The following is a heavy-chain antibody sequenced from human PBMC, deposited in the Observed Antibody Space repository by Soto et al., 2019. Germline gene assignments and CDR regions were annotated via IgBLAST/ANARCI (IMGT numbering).Heavy chain of an antibody. J-gene: IGHJ4*02. CDR1: GYRFTSFW. Sequence: HGESLKISCKGSGYRFTSFWTSWVRQMPGKGLEWMGRIDPSDSYTNYSPSFQGHVTISADKSISTAYLQWSSLKASDTAMYYCARRAYDSSGYPTFDYWGQGTLVTVSS. V-gene: IGHV5-10-1*01. D-gene: IGHD3-22*01. CDR2: IDPSDSYT. CDR3: ARRAYDSSGYPTFDY.